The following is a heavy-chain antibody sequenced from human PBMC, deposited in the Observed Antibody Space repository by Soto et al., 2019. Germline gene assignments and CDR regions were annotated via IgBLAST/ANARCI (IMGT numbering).Heavy chain of an antibody. V-gene: IGHV4-39*01. CDR3: ASYNLAYCGGDWANRRITYYSFCFDV. D-gene: IGHD2-21*01. CDR1: GGSISSSSYY. J-gene: IGHJ6*02. Sequence: PSETLSLTCTVSGGSISSSSYYWGWIRQPPGKGLEWIGSIYYSGSTYYNPSLKSRVTISVDTSKNQFSLKLSSVTAADTAVYYSASYNLAYCGGDWANRRITYYSFCFDVWGQGTTVTVSS. CDR2: IYYSGST.